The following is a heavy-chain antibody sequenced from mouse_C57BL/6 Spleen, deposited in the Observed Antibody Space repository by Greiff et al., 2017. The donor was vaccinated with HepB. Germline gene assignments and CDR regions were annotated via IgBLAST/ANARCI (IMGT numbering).Heavy chain of an antibody. CDR1: GYTFTSYW. CDR2: IHPNSGST. J-gene: IGHJ3*01. Sequence: QVQLKQPGAELVKPGASVKLSCKASGYTFTSYWLHWVKQRPGQGLEWIGMIHPNSGSTNYNEKFKSKATLTVDKSSSTAYMQLSSLTSEDSAVYYCARIGYGSSYVAYWGQGTLVTVSA. V-gene: IGHV1-64*01. D-gene: IGHD1-1*01. CDR3: ARIGYGSSYVAY.